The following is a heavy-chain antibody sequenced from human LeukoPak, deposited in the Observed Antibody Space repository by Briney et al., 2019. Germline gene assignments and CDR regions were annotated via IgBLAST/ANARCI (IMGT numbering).Heavy chain of an antibody. D-gene: IGHD5/OR15-5a*01. CDR3: AKDSSYTVYDAFDI. V-gene: IGHV3-23*01. CDR2: ISGSGVST. CDR1: GFTLRSYA. Sequence: PGGSLRLSCAASGFTLRSYAMSWVRQAPGKGLEWVPGISGSGVSTYYADSVKGRFTISRDNSKDTLYLQMNSLRAEDTALYYCAKDSSYTVYDAFDIWGQGTMVTVSS. J-gene: IGHJ3*02.